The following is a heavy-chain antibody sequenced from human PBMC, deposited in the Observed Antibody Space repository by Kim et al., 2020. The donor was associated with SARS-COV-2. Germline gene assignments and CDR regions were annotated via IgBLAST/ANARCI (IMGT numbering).Heavy chain of an antibody. CDR2: ISYDGSNK. V-gene: IGHV3-30*18. CDR1: GFTFSSYG. J-gene: IGHJ6*02. CDR3: AKDQEYYDFWSGYYTDSRYDYYYGRDV. Sequence: GGSLRLSCAASGFTFSSYGMHWVRQAPGKGLEWVAVISYDGSNKYYADSVKGRFTISRDNSKNTLYLQMNSLRAEDTAVYYCAKDQEYYDFWSGYYTDSRYDYYYGRDVWGQGTTVSVS. D-gene: IGHD3-3*01.